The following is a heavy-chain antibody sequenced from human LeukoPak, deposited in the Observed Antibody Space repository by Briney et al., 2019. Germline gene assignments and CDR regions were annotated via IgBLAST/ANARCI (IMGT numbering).Heavy chain of an antibody. CDR2: IRSKGYGGTT. CDR1: GFTFGDHA. CDR3: TRVRSGNVFDY. Sequence: GRSLRLSCSASGFTFGDHAMSWVRQAPGKGLEWVGFIRSKGYGGTTEYAASVEGRFSLSRDDSKSFVYLQMSSLKTEDTAVYYCTRVRSGNVFDYGGQGTLVIVSS. D-gene: IGHD3-10*01. J-gene: IGHJ4*02. V-gene: IGHV3-49*04.